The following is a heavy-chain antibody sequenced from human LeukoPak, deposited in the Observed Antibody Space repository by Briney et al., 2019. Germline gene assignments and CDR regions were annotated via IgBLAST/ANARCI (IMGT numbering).Heavy chain of an antibody. V-gene: IGHV4-59*01. CDR3: ARQNFVVVTAIRIFDY. CDR1: GGSISTYY. Sequence: SETLSLTCNVSGGSISTYYWSWIRQPPGKGLEWIGYIYHSGSTNYNPSLKSRVTISVDTSKNQFSLKLSSVTAADTAVYYCARQNFVVVTAIRIFDYWGQGTLVTVSS. J-gene: IGHJ4*02. D-gene: IGHD2-21*02. CDR2: IYHSGST.